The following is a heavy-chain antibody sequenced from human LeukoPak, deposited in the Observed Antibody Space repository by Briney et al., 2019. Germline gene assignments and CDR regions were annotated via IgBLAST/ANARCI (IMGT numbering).Heavy chain of an antibody. D-gene: IGHD3-10*01. Sequence: SETLSLTCAVYGGSFSGYYWSWIRQHPGKGLEWIGYIYYSGSTYYNPSLKSRVTISVDTSKNQFSLKLSSVTAADTAVYYCARTYSGDPYNWFDPWGQGTLVTVSS. J-gene: IGHJ5*02. CDR1: GGSFSGYY. V-gene: IGHV4-31*11. CDR2: IYYSGST. CDR3: ARTYSGDPYNWFDP.